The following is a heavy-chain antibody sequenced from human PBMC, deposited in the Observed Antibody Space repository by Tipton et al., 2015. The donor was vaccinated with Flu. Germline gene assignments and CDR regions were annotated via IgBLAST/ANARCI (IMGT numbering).Heavy chain of an antibody. CDR3: ARMRSGTVCLDP. D-gene: IGHD2-2*01. Sequence: TLSLTCTVSGGSISRYHWTRIPQPAGKGLEWNGTIYTSGSTNYNPSLKSRVTMSVDTSKNQFSLKLSSVTAADTAVYYCARMRSGTVCLDPWGHRTLASVSS. CDR1: GGSISRYH. V-gene: IGHV4-4*07. CDR2: IYTSGST. J-gene: IGHJ5*02.